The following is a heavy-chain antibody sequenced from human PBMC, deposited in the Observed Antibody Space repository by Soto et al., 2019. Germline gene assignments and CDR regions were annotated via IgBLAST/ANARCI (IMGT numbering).Heavy chain of an antibody. D-gene: IGHD5-12*01. CDR1: GFTFSSYG. CDR3: ASSSWQRWLQLCGY. V-gene: IGHV3-33*01. J-gene: IGHJ4*02. Sequence: QVQLVESGGGVVQPGRSLRLSCAASGFTFSSYGMHWVRQAPGKGLEWVAVIWYDGSNKYYADSVKGRFTISRDNSKNTLYLQMNSLRAEDTAVYYCASSSWQRWLQLCGYWGQGTLVTVSS. CDR2: IWYDGSNK.